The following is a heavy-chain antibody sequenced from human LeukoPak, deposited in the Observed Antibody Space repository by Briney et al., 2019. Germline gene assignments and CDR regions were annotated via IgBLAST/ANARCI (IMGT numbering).Heavy chain of an antibody. Sequence: PSETLSLTCAVSGVSFNDYYWSCVRQTPGKGLEWIGEINHSGYTNDSPSLKSRVTLSIDTSRKQFSLNLRSVTVADAGIYYCTRMTTGDDYWGQGTLVTVSS. CDR2: INHSGYT. D-gene: IGHD4-17*01. J-gene: IGHJ4*02. CDR3: TRMTTGDDY. V-gene: IGHV4-34*01. CDR1: GVSFNDYY.